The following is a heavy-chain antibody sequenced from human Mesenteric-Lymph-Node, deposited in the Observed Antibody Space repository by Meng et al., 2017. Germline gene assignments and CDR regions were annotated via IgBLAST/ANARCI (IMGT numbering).Heavy chain of an antibody. Sequence: ASVKVSCKASGYTFTSYGISWVRQAPGQGLEWMGWISAYNGNTNYAQNLQGRVTMTTDTSTSTAYMELRSLRSDDTAVYYCARDRGYCSGGSCYSTPFDYWGQGTLVTVSS. D-gene: IGHD2-15*01. CDR3: ARDRGYCSGGSCYSTPFDY. J-gene: IGHJ4*02. CDR1: GYTFTSYG. CDR2: ISAYNGNT. V-gene: IGHV1-18*01.